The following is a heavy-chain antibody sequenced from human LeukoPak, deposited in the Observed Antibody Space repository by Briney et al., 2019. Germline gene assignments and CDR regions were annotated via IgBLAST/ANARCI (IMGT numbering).Heavy chain of an antibody. D-gene: IGHD5-18*01. CDR1: GFTFSSYG. CDR3: AKSQGYSQGFDY. J-gene: IGHJ4*02. V-gene: IGHV3-30*18. CDR2: ISYDGRSK. Sequence: GGSLRLSCAASGFTFSSYGMHWVRQAPGKGLEWVAVISYDGRSKYYADSVKGRFTISRDNSKNTLYLQMNNLRTEDTAVYYCAKSQGYSQGFDYWGQGTLVTVSS.